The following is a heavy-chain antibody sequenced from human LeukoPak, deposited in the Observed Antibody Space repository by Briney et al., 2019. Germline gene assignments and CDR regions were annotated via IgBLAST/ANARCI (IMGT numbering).Heavy chain of an antibody. V-gene: IGHV3-48*03. CDR1: GFTFSTYE. CDR3: ARGDGWFGELLNFDN. CDR2: ISSSGSII. D-gene: IGHD3-10*01. J-gene: IGHJ4*02. Sequence: PGGSLRLSCAASGFTFSTYEMNWVRQAPGKGLEWVSYISSSGSIIHYADSVKGRFTISRDNAKNSLYLQMNSLRGEDTGVYYCARGDGWFGELLNFDNWGQGTLVTVSS.